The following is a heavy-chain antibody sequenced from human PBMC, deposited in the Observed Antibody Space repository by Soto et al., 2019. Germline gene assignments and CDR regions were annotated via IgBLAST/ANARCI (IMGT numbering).Heavy chain of an antibody. V-gene: IGHV1-24*01. CDR1: GYTLTELS. Sequence: ASVKVSCKVSGYTLTELSMHWVRQAPGKGLEWMGGFDPEDGETIYAQKFQGRVTMTEDTSTDTAYMELSSLRSEDTAVYYCATGPSSTYYYDSSGYYPFDYWGQGTLVTVSS. CDR2: FDPEDGET. CDR3: ATGPSSTYYYDSSGYYPFDY. J-gene: IGHJ4*02. D-gene: IGHD3-22*01.